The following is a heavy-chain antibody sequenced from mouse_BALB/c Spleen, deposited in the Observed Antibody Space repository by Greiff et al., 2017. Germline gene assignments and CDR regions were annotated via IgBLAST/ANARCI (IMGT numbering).Heavy chain of an antibody. Sequence: VHVKQSGAELVKPGASVKLSCTASGFNIKDTYMHWVKQRPEQGLEWIGRIDPANGNTKYDPKFQGKATITADTSSNTAYLQLSSLTSEDTAVYYCASYLAWFAYWGQGTLVTVSA. D-gene: IGHD5-1*01. J-gene: IGHJ3*01. CDR3: ASYLAWFAY. V-gene: IGHV14-3*02. CDR1: GFNIKDTY. CDR2: IDPANGNT.